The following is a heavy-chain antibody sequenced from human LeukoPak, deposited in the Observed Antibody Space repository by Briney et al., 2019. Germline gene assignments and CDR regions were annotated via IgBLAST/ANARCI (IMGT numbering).Heavy chain of an antibody. V-gene: IGHV4-38-2*01. CDR1: GYSISSGYY. CDR3: ARRLAVAGLFDY. Sequence: PSETLSLTCAVSGYSISSGYYWGWIRQPPGKGLEWIGSIYHSGRTYYNPSLKSRVTISVDTSKNQFSLKLSSVTAADTAVYYCARRLAVAGLFDYWGQGTLVTVSS. D-gene: IGHD6-19*01. J-gene: IGHJ4*02. CDR2: IYHSGRT.